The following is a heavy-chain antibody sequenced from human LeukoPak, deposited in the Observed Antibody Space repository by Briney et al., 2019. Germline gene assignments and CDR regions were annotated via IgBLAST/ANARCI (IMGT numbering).Heavy chain of an antibody. D-gene: IGHD4-17*01. CDR3: AREGYNDYGTRYFGY. V-gene: IGHV3-48*02. Sequence: GGSLRLSCAASGFTFSAYSMNWVRQAPGKGLEWVSYISGGDNTIYYADSVKGRFTISRDNANGLLYLQMSSLGDEDTAIYYCAREGYNDYGTRYFGYWGQGTLVTVSS. CDR1: GFTFSAYS. CDR2: ISGGDNTI. J-gene: IGHJ4*02.